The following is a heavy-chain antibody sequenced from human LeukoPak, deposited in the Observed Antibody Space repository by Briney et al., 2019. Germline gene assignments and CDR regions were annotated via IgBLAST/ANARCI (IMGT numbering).Heavy chain of an antibody. V-gene: IGHV4-59*08. J-gene: IGHJ4*02. CDR3: ARRDGDYDGAHFDY. CDR2: IYYSGST. CDR1: GGSISSYY. D-gene: IGHD4-17*01. Sequence: PSETLSLTCTVSGGSISSYYWSWIRQPPGKGLEWIGDIYYSGSTNYNPSLKSRVTISVGTSKNQFSLNLSSVTAADTAVYYCARRDGDYDGAHFDYWGQGNLVTVSS.